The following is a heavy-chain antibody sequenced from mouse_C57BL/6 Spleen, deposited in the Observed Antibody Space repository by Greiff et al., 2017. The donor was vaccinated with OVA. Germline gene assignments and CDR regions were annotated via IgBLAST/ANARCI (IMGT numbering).Heavy chain of an antibody. CDR2: IYPGSGST. J-gene: IGHJ1*03. CDR1: GYTFTSYW. Sequence: VQLQQPGAELVKPGASVKMSCKASGYTFTSYWITWVKQRPGQGLEWIGDIYPGSGSTNYNEKFKSKATLTVDTSSSTAYMQLSSLTSEDSAVYYCARWSNYYGSSYRYFDVWGTGTTVTVSS. CDR3: ARWSNYYGSSYRYFDV. V-gene: IGHV1-55*01. D-gene: IGHD1-1*01.